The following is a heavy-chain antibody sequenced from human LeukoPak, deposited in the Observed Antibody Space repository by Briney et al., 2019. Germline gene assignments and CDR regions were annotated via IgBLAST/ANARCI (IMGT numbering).Heavy chain of an antibody. CDR1: GFTFSDYS. Sequence: GGSLRLSCAASGFTFSDYSMSWVRQAPGKGLEWVSVISGSGGNTYYADSVKGRFTISRDNSKNTLDLQMITLRAEDTAVYYCAKHGVTSLRYFDLWGRGTLVTVSS. CDR2: ISGSGGNT. D-gene: IGHD2-21*02. V-gene: IGHV3-23*01. J-gene: IGHJ2*01. CDR3: AKHGVTSLRYFDL.